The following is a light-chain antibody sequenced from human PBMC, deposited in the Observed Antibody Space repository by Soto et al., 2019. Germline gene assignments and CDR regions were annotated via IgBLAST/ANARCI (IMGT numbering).Light chain of an antibody. J-gene: IGLJ1*01. CDR3: SSYTNINTRACV. CDR2: EVT. CDR1: SGDIGSYNR. Sequence: QSALTQPASVSGSPGQSITISCTGTSGDIGSYNRVSWYQQHPRKAPQLIIYEVTDRPSGVSNRFSGSKSGNTAYLTISGLQAEDEAEYYCSSYTNINTRACVFGTGTKLTVL. V-gene: IGLV2-14*01.